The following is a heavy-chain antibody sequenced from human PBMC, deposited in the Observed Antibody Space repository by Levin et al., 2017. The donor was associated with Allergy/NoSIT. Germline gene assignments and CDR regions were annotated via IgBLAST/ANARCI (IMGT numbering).Heavy chain of an antibody. J-gene: IGHJ5*02. V-gene: IGHV1-3*01. CDR1: GYTFTSYA. D-gene: IGHD3-16*02. CDR3: ARDRYRTLRRELSPRGVNWFDP. Sequence: ASVKVSCKASGYTFTSYAMHWVRQAPGQRLEWMGWINAGNGNTKYSQKFQGRVTITRDTSASTAYMELSSLRSEDTAVYYCARDRYRTLRRELSPRGVNWFDPWGQGTLVTVSS. CDR2: INAGNGNT.